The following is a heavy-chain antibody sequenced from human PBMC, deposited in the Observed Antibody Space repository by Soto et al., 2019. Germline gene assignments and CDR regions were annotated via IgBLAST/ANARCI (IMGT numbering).Heavy chain of an antibody. J-gene: IGHJ6*02. CDR3: ARLIMITFGGVIAKRSYYYGMDV. CDR2: IYYSGST. D-gene: IGHD3-16*02. CDR1: GGSISSYY. V-gene: IGHV4-59*12. Sequence: PSETLSLTCTVSGGSISSYYWSWIRQPPGKGLEWIGYIYYSGSTNYNPSLKSRVTISVDTSKNQFSLKLSSVTAADTAVYYCARLIMITFGGVIAKRSYYYGMDVWGQGTTVTVSS.